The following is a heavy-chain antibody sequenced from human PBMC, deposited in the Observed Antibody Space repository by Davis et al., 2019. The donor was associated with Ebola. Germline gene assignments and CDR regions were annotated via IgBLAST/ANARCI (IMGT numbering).Heavy chain of an antibody. D-gene: IGHD3-22*01. J-gene: IGHJ4*02. CDR2: IYPGDSET. CDR3: AKQESLYGSSDY. Sequence: KVSCKTSGYTFTDYYIHWVRQVPGKGLEWMGSIYPGDSETRYSPSFEGQVTISVDRSISTAYLQWSSLKASDTAMYYCAKQESLYGSSDYWGQGTLVTVSS. CDR1: GYTFTDYY. V-gene: IGHV5-51*01.